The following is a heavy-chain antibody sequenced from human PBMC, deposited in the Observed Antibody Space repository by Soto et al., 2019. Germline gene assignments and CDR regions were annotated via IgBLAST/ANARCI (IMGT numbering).Heavy chain of an antibody. J-gene: IGHJ6*02. CDR1: GFTFRNHA. CDR3: ARGDREDILVVVGARPGEYGTDI. Sequence: QVQLVESGGGVVQPGGSLRLSCAASGFTFRNHAMHWVRQAPGKGLECLAVIAHDGSNAFYRDSVKGRFTVSRDNSKNTLYLYMNSLRSEDTGVYYCARGDREDILVVVGARPGEYGTDICGQGTTVSVSS. CDR2: IAHDGSNA. V-gene: IGHV3-30-3*01. D-gene: IGHD2-15*01.